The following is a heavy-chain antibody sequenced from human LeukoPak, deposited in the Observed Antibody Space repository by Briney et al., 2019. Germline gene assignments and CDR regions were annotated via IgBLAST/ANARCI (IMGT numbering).Heavy chain of an antibody. CDR2: ISVSGVST. J-gene: IGHJ4*02. CDR1: GFTSGNYW. V-gene: IGHV3-23*01. Sequence: PGGSLRLSCVASGFTSGNYWMHWVCQAPGKRLEWVSGISVSGVSTYYADSVKGRFTISRDNSKNTLYLQMNSLRAEDTALYYCARDPYGDYVFDYWGQGTLVTVSS. CDR3: ARDPYGDYVFDY. D-gene: IGHD4-17*01.